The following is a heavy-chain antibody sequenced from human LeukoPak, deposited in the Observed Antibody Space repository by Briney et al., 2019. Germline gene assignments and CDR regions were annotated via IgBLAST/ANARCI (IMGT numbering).Heavy chain of an antibody. CDR2: INPSGGST. CDR1: GYTFTSYY. CDR3: ARDYSGSYYALGNYYYYMDV. D-gene: IGHD1-26*01. V-gene: IGHV1-46*01. J-gene: IGHJ6*03. Sequence: GASVKVSCKASGYTFTSYYMHWVRQAPGQGLEWMGIINPSGGSTSYAQKFQGRVTMTRDMSTSTVYMELSSLRSEDTAVYYCARDYSGSYYALGNYYYYMDVWGKGTTVTVSS.